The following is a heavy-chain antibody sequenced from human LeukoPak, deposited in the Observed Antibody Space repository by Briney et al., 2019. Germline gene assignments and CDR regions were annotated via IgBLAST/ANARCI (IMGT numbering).Heavy chain of an antibody. D-gene: IGHD4-23*01. CDR1: GDSVSSGSSS. Sequence: SQTLSLTCAISGDSVSSGSSSWHWIRQSPSRGLEWLGRTYYTSKWTGDSALSVRSRIAITPDTSKNQFTLQLNSVTGDDTAVYYCVRRAKGNSYFDPWGQGTLDVVSS. V-gene: IGHV6-1*01. CDR3: VRRAKGNSYFDP. CDR2: TYYTSKWTG. J-gene: IGHJ5*02.